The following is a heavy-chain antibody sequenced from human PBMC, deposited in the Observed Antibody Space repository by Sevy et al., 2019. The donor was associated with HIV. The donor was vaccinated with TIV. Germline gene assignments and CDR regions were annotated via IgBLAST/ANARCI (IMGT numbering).Heavy chain of an antibody. CDR3: ARERDAFDI. J-gene: IGHJ3*02. V-gene: IGHV3-30-3*01. Sequence: GGSLRLSCAASGFTFSSYAMHWVRQAPGKGLEWVAGRSYDGSNKYYADSVKGRFTISRDNSKNTLYLQMNSLRAEDTAVYYCARERDAFDIWGQGTMVTVSS. CDR2: RSYDGSNK. CDR1: GFTFSSYA.